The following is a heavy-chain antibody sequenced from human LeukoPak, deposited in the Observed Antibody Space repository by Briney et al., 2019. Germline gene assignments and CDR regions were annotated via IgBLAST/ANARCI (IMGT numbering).Heavy chain of an antibody. D-gene: IGHD6-19*01. J-gene: IGHJ6*03. CDR2: MNPNSGNT. CDR3: ARTGYSSGWGYYYYYMDV. V-gene: IGHV1-8*01. Sequence: ASVKVSCKASGYTFTSYDINWVRQATGQGLEWMGWMNPNSGNTSYAQKFQGRVTMTRDTSISTAYMELSRLRSDDTAVYYCARTGYSSGWGYYYYYMDVWGKGTTVTISS. CDR1: GYTFTSYD.